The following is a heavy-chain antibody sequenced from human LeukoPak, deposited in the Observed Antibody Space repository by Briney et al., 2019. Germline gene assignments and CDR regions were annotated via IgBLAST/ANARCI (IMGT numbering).Heavy chain of an antibody. CDR3: ARDFAIRTVIACHMDV. Sequence: GGSLRLSCAASGFTFSSYAMHWVRQAPGKGLEWVAVISYDGREKYYADSVKGRFTISRDNSKNTLYLQMNSLRVEDTAVYYCARDFAIRTVIACHMDVWAEGPRSPSP. CDR2: ISYDGREK. J-gene: IGHJ6*03. V-gene: IGHV3-30*04. D-gene: IGHD3-10*01. CDR1: GFTFSSYA.